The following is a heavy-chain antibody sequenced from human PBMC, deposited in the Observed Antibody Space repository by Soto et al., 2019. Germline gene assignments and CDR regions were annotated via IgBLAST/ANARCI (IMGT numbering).Heavy chain of an antibody. CDR1: GGSISSYY. CDR3: ARQGSAESISARSVGYYYYYYLDV. J-gene: IGHJ6*03. Sequence: NPSETLSLTCTVSGGSISSYYWSWIRQPPGKGLEWIGYIYYSGSTNYNPSLKSRVTISVDTSKNQFSLKLSSVTAADTAVYYCARQGSAESISARSVGYYYYYYLDVSGKRTTVTVSS. CDR2: IYYSGST. D-gene: IGHD2-15*01. V-gene: IGHV4-59*08.